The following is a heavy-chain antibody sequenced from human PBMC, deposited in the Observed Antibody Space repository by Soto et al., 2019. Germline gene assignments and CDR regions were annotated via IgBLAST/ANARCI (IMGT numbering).Heavy chain of an antibody. J-gene: IGHJ4*02. CDR1: GDTFSFYS. CDR3: ATSYGSGYRAFDY. V-gene: IGHV1-69*04. Sequence: QVQLVQSGAAVKRPGSSVKVSCKASGDTFSFYSINWVRQAPGLGLEWMGRVNPILSMSNYAQRFQGRVTMTADKSTSTAYRDLSGLRSEDTAMYYCATSYGSGYRAFDYWGQGALVTVSS. D-gene: IGHD3-10*01. CDR2: VNPILSMS.